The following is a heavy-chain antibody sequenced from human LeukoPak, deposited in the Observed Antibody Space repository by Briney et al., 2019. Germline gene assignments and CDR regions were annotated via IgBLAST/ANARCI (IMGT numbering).Heavy chain of an antibody. CDR1: GGSVRSSRPY. CDR2: VYYVGNA. D-gene: IGHD3-10*01. V-gene: IGHV4-39*02. J-gene: IGHJ5*02. Sequence: SETLSLTCTVSGGSVRSSRPYWGWIRQSPGNGLEWIGSVYYVGNAYYRPSLLSRATISIDTSKTHISLRLTSMTATDTGIYYCATHDVGSYFETWGQGALVTVSS. CDR3: ATHDVGSYFET.